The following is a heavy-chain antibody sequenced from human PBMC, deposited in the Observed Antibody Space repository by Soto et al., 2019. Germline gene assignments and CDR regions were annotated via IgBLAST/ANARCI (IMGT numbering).Heavy chain of an antibody. D-gene: IGHD2-2*01. CDR3: ARVVGGYYYGMDV. CDR2: IYHSGST. J-gene: IGHJ6*02. V-gene: IGHV4-30-2*01. Sequence: SETLSLTCAVSGGSISSGGYSWSWIRQPPGKGLEWIGYIYHSGSTYYNPSLKSRVTISVDRSKNQFSLKLSSVTAADTAVYYCARVVGGYYYGMDVWAQGTTVTVSS. CDR1: GGSISSGGYS.